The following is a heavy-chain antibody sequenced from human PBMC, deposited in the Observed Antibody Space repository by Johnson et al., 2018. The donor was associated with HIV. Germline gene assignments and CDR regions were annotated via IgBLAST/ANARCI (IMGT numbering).Heavy chain of an antibody. CDR1: GFTFSSYW. Sequence: EVQLVESGGGVVQTGGSLRLSCAASGFTFSSYWMHWVRQAPGKGLVWVSRIKSKTDGGTTDYAAPVKGRFTISRDDSNNMLYLEMNSLKTEDTATYYCTTAGYTFSDAFDIWGHGLMVTVSS. CDR3: TTAGYTFSDAFDI. D-gene: IGHD2-2*02. CDR2: IKSKTDGGTT. J-gene: IGHJ3*02. V-gene: IGHV3-15*07.